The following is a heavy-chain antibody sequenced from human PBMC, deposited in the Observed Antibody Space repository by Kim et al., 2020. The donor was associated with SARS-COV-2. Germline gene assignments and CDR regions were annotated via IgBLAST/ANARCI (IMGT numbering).Heavy chain of an antibody. V-gene: IGHV4-34*01. J-gene: IGHJ6*02. CDR1: GGSFSGYY. CDR3: ARTMGLRPLAYYYGMDV. CDR2: INHSGST. D-gene: IGHD4-17*01. Sequence: SETLSLTCAVYGGSFSGYYWSWIRQPPGKGLEWIGEINHSGSTNYNPSLKSRVTISVDTSKNQFSLKLSSVTAADTAVYYCARTMGLRPLAYYYGMDVWGQGTTVTVSS.